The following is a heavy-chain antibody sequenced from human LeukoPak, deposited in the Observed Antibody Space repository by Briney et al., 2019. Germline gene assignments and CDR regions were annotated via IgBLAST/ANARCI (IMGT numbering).Heavy chain of an antibody. V-gene: IGHV3-23*01. D-gene: IGHD4-17*01. CDR2: ISGTGGGYT. J-gene: IGHJ4*02. CDR3: ARVDYGDYGFDY. Sequence: PGGSLRLSCAASGFTFNSYAMSWVRQAPGKGLEWVSSISGTGGGYTYYADSVKGRFSISRDNSKNTLYLQMNSLRAEDTAVYYCARVDYGDYGFDYWGQGTLVTVSS. CDR1: GFTFNSYA.